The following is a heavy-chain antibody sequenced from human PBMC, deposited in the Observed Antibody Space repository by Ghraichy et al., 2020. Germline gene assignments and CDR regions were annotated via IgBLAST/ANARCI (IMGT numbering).Heavy chain of an antibody. V-gene: IGHV4-59*01. CDR1: GGSISSYY. CDR3: ARWGVTGTTGEYYFDY. CDR2: IYYSGST. D-gene: IGHD1-7*01. J-gene: IGHJ4*02. Sequence: SQTLSLTCTVSGGSISSYYWSWIRQPPGKGLEWIGYIYYSGSTNYNPSLKSRVTISVDTSKNQFSLKLSSVTAADTAVYYCARWGVTGTTGEYYFDYWGQGTLVTVSS.